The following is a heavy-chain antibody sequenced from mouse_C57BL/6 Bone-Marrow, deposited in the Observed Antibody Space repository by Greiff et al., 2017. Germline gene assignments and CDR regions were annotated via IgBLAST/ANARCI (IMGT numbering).Heavy chain of an antibody. D-gene: IGHD3-2*02. CDR1: GYTFTSYG. Sequence: QVQLQQSGAELARPGASVTLSCKASGYTFTSYGISWVKQRTGQGLEWIGEISPRSGNTYYNEKFKGKATLTADKSSSTAYMELLSLTSEYSAVYFCAKERLIYYFDYWGQGTTRTVSS. J-gene: IGHJ2*01. CDR2: ISPRSGNT. CDR3: AKERLIYYFDY. V-gene: IGHV1-81*01.